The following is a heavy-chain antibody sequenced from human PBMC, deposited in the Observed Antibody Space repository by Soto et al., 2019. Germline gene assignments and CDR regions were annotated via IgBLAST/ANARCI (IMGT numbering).Heavy chain of an antibody. CDR3: TRDAPPDRRARGRFDP. CDR2: ISSNSAYI. D-gene: IGHD2-2*01. CDR1: GVRFRRFS. V-gene: IGHV3-21*01. J-gene: IGHJ5*02. Sequence: PGGSVRLACGAAGVRFRRFSRDWVRQALGKGLEWVSTISSNSAYIYYTDARRGRFTISRDNAENSLHLQMNSMMAEGTSLHCCTRDAPPDRRARGRFDPWAPGTLVTVSS.